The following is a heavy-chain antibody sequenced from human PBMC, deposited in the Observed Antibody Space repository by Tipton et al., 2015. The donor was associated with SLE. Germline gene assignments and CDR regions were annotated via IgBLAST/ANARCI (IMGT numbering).Heavy chain of an antibody. J-gene: IGHJ5*02. V-gene: IGHV4-39*01. CDR3: ASLSGYSSSWYGNNWFDP. CDR1: VGSIRTSSYS. CDR2: LYYSGST. D-gene: IGHD6-13*01. Sequence: TLSLTCTVSVGSIRTSSYSGGWIRQSPGKGLGWIGALYYSGSTYYNPSLKSRVTISVDTSKNQFSLKLSSVTAADTAVYYCASLSGYSSSWYGNNWFDPWGQGTLVTVSS.